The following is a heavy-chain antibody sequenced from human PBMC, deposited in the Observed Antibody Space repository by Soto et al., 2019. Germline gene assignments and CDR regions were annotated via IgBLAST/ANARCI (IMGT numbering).Heavy chain of an antibody. CDR1: GYTFTSYG. CDR3: ARDKGAYCGGDCYSTWFDP. V-gene: IGHV1-18*01. CDR2: SSAYSGNT. D-gene: IGHD2-21*02. J-gene: IGHJ5*02. Sequence: QVQLVQSGAEVKKPGASVKVSCKASGYTFTSYGISRVRQAPGQGLEWMGWSSAYSGNTNYAQKLQGRVTMTTDTSTSTAYMELRSLRSDDTAVYYCARDKGAYCGGDCYSTWFDPWGQGTLVTVSS.